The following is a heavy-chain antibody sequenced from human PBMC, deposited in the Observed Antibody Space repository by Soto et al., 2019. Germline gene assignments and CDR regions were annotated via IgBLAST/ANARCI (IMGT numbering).Heavy chain of an antibody. V-gene: IGHV3-23*01. D-gene: IGHD3-22*01. J-gene: IGHJ5*02. CDR1: GFTFSDYA. CDR3: AKGGAFYYDIHWFDP. CDR2: ISVSGGST. Sequence: GGSLRLSCAASGFTFSDYAMNWVRQAPGKGLEWVSTISVSGGSTYYADSVRGRFTISRDNPKNTLYLQVHSLRPDDTAVYYCAKGGAFYYDIHWFDPWGPGTPVNVSS.